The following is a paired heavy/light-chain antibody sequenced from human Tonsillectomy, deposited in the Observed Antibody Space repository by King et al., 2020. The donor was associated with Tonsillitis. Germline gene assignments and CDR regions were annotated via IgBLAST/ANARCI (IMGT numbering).Light chain of an antibody. Sequence: DIQMTQSPSSVSASVGDRVTITCRASQTISSWLAWYQQKPGKAPKLLIYAASSLQSGVPSRFSGSGSGTDFTLTINSLQPEDFATYYCQLANSFSFTFGQGTRLEIK. J-gene: IGKJ5*01. CDR3: QLANSFSFT. CDR2: AAS. CDR1: QTISSW. V-gene: IGKV1-12*01.
Heavy chain of an antibody. CDR2: IYYSGST. CDR3: ARGIGYYGTDDYGDPNNYYFDY. V-gene: IGHV4-30-4*01. CDR1: GGSISSGDYY. Sequence: QVQLQESGPGLVKPSQTLSLTCTVSGGSISSGDYYWSWIRQPPGKGLEWIGYIYYSGSTYYNPSLKSRVTISVDTSKNQFSLKLSSVTAADTAVYYCARGIGYYGTDDYGDPNNYYFDYWGQGILVTVSS. J-gene: IGHJ4*02. D-gene: IGHD4-17*01.